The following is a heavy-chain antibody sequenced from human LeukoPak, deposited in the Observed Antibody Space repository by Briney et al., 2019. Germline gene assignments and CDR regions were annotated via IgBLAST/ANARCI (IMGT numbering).Heavy chain of an antibody. D-gene: IGHD2-2*01. Sequence: VSCKASGYXFTXXYXXWVRQAPGRGLEXXGRINPNSGGTNYAQKFQGRVTMTRDTSISTAYMELSRLRSDDTAVYYCARVAEYQLLGGSYWGQGTLVTVSS. J-gene: IGHJ4*02. CDR1: GYXFTXXY. V-gene: IGHV1-2*06. CDR2: INPNSGGT. CDR3: ARVAEYQLLGGSY.